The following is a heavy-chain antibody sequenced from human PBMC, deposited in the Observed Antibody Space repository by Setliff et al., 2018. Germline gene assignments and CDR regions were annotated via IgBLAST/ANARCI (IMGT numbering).Heavy chain of an antibody. CDR1: GYTFTTYA. Sequence: ASVKVSCKASGYTFTTYAMSWIRQVPGQGLEWMGWINTNTGNPSYAQGFTGRFVFSLDTSVSTAHLQISSLKPEDTAMYYCARASRFATIVWKGDYYMDVWGKGTTVTVSS. J-gene: IGHJ6*03. CDR3: ARASRFATIVWKGDYYMDV. V-gene: IGHV7-4-1*02. D-gene: IGHD3-16*02. CDR2: INTNTGNP.